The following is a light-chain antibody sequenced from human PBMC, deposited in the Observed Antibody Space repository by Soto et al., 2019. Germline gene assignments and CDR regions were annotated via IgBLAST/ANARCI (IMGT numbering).Light chain of an antibody. CDR2: GAS. V-gene: IGKV3-20*01. J-gene: IGKJ2*01. CDR3: QQYGSSPPGMYT. Sequence: EIVLTQSPGTLSLSPGERATLSCRASQSVSSTYLAWYQQKPGRAPRLLIYGASSRATGIPDRFSGSGSGTDFTLTISRLEPEDFALYYCQQYGSSPPGMYTFGQGTKLEI. CDR1: QSVSSTY.